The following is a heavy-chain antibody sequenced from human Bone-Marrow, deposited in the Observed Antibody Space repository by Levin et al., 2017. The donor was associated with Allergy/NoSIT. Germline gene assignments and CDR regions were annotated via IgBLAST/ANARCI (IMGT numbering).Heavy chain of an antibody. J-gene: IGHJ4*02. CDR3: ARVGLDSSSYEVY. D-gene: IGHD6-6*01. CDR2: ISYDGSNK. Sequence: PGGSLRLSCAASGFTFSSYAMHWVRQAPGKGLEWVAVISYDGSNKYYADSVKGRFTISRDNSKNTLYLQMNSLRAEDTAVYYCARVGLDSSSYEVYWGQGTLVTVSS. CDR1: GFTFSSYA. V-gene: IGHV3-30*04.